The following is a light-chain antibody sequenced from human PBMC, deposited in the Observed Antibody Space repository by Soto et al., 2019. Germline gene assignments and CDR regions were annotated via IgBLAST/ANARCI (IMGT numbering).Light chain of an antibody. V-gene: IGKV3-20*01. CDR2: GAS. Sequence: IVLTQSPVTLSLYPGERATLSCRASQSVGGYLAWYQHKPGQAPRLLIYGASSRATGIPDRFSGSGSGTDFTLTISRLEPEDFAVYYCQQFGTLPQTFGQGTKVDIK. J-gene: IGKJ1*01. CDR3: QQFGTLPQT. CDR1: QSVGGY.